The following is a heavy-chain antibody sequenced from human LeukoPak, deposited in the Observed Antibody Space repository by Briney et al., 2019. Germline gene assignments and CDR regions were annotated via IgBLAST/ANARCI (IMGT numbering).Heavy chain of an antibody. Sequence: PSETLSLTCTVSGGSISSYYWSWIRQPPGKGLEWIGYIYYSGNSNYNPSLKSRVTISADTSKNQFSLKLSSVTAADTAVYYCARGRSSRRFDYWGQGTLVTVSS. CDR2: IYYSGNS. D-gene: IGHD6-13*01. J-gene: IGHJ4*02. CDR3: ARGRSSRRFDY. CDR1: GGSISSYY. V-gene: IGHV4-59*12.